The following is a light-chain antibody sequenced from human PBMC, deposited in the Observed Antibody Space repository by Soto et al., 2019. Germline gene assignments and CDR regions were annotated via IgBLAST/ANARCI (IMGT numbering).Light chain of an antibody. J-gene: IGKJ1*01. CDR2: KAS. CDR1: QSVSIW. V-gene: IGKV1-5*03. CDR3: QQYNSNTSP. Sequence: DIQMTQSPSTLSASVGDRVTITCRASQSVSIWLAWYQQKPGKASKLLIYKASSLESGVPSRFSGSGSGTEFTLTNTSLQPNDFATYYYQQYNSNTSPFGQGTKVQIK.